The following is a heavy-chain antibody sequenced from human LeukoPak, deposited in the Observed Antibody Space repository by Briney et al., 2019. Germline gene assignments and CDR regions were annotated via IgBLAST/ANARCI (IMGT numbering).Heavy chain of an antibody. D-gene: IGHD1-26*01. CDR1: GFTFNSYA. J-gene: IGHJ6*03. Sequence: PGGSLRLSCAASGFTFNSYAMTWVRQAPGKGLEWVSLISDSGGRIYYADSVKGRFTISRDNSKNTLYLQMNSLRAEDTAVYYCAKDPYSGTYGDTYYYYMDVWGKGTTVTISS. CDR3: AKDPYSGTYGDTYYYYMDV. CDR2: ISDSGGRI. V-gene: IGHV3-23*01.